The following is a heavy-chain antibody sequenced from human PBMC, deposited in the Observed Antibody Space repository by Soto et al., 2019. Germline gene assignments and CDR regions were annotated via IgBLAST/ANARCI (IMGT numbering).Heavy chain of an antibody. CDR1: GFTFSSYS. J-gene: IGHJ6*02. Sequence: GGSLRLSCAASGFTFSSYSMNWVRQAPGKGLEWVSSISSSSSYIYYADSVKGRFTISRDNAKNSLYLQMNSLRAEDTAVYYCARDGDVIPALAALPNIYYYYGMDVWGQGTTVTVSS. V-gene: IGHV3-21*01. CDR3: ARDGDVIPALAALPNIYYYYGMDV. D-gene: IGHD6-13*01. CDR2: ISSSSSYI.